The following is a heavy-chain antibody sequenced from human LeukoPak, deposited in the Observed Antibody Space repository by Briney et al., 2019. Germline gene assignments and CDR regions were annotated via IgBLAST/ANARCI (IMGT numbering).Heavy chain of an antibody. CDR2: IKDDGSEK. Sequence: PGGSLRLSCAASGFTFSTYWMSWVRQAPGKRPEWVANIKDDGSEKHYVDSVEGRFTISRDNAKNLLYLQLNSLRAEDTAVYFCVRDNAGSGWLYWGQGTLVTVVS. D-gene: IGHD6-19*01. V-gene: IGHV3-7*05. J-gene: IGHJ4*02. CDR3: VRDNAGSGWLY. CDR1: GFTFSTYW.